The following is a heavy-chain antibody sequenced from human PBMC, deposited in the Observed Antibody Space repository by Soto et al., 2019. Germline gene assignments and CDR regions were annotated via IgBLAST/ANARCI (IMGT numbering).Heavy chain of an antibody. CDR1: GYTFTSYY. V-gene: IGHV1-46*01. Sequence: ASVKVSCKASGYTFTSYYMHWVRRAPGQGLEWMGIINPSGGSTSYAQKFQGRVTITVDDATRTVYMEVRDLTSEDTAIYYCARGPFRPSAMDVWGQGTTVTVSS. D-gene: IGHD3-10*01. J-gene: IGHJ6*02. CDR3: ARGPFRPSAMDV. CDR2: INPSGGST.